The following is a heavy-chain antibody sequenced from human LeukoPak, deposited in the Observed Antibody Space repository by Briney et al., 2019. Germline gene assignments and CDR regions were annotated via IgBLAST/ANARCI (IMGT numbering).Heavy chain of an antibody. Sequence: GGSLRLSCAASGFTFSNYAMSWVRQAPGKGLEWVSTISGSDGRTYYADSVKGRFTISRDNSKNTLYLQMNSLRAEDTAVYYCARDLVPAAISGNAFDIWGQGTMVTVSS. V-gene: IGHV3-23*01. J-gene: IGHJ3*02. CDR2: ISGSDGRT. CDR3: ARDLVPAAISGNAFDI. D-gene: IGHD2-2*01. CDR1: GFTFSNYA.